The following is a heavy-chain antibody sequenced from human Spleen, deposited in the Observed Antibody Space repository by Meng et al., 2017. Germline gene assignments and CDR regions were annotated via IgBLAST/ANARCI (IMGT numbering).Heavy chain of an antibody. Sequence: GESLKISCVVSGVTISGSDIHWVRQASGKGLEWVGRIGSTRKNYATAYAASMRGKFTISRDDSNNTAYLQMNNLKTEDTAVYYCTIYTSCHIWGQGTMVTVSS. CDR1: GVTISGSD. CDR2: IGSTRKNYAT. J-gene: IGHJ3*02. CDR3: TIYTSCHI. D-gene: IGHD2-2*01. V-gene: IGHV3-73*01.